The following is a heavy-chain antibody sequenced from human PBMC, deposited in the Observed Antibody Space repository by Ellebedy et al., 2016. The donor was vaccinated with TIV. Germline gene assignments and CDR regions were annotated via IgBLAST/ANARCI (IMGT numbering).Heavy chain of an antibody. J-gene: IGHJ4*02. CDR3: AKATLQWLVRGRGADY. V-gene: IGHV3-23*01. CDR2: INQNGDDT. CDR1: GFTFDDYA. D-gene: IGHD6-19*01. Sequence: GGSLRLSCAASGFTFDDYAMNWVRQAPGKGLEWVSSINQNGDDTYYADSVKGRFTISRDNSNNTLYLQMNSLRAEDTAVYYCAKATLQWLVRGRGADYWGQGTQSPSPQ.